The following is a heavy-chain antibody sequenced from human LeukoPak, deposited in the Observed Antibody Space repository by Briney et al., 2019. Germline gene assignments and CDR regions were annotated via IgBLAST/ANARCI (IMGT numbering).Heavy chain of an antibody. V-gene: IGHV4-59*01. CDR3: ARDLFDDSSGYYYSWYFDL. J-gene: IGHJ2*01. Sequence: SETLSLTCTVSGGSISSYYWSWIRQPPGKGLEWIGYIYYSGSTNYNPSLKSRVTISVDTSKNQFSLKLSSVTAADTAVYYCARDLFDDSSGYYYSWYFDLWGRGTLVTVSS. CDR1: GGSISSYY. CDR2: IYYSGST. D-gene: IGHD3-22*01.